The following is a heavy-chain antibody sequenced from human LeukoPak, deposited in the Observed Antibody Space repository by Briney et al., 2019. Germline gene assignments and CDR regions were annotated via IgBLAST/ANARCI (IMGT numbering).Heavy chain of an antibody. CDR3: ARLTVAGIWYFNY. CDR2: VSGSGGTT. J-gene: IGHJ4*02. CDR1: GFTFNTYA. D-gene: IGHD6-19*01. V-gene: IGHV3-23*01. Sequence: GGSLRLSCAASGFTFNTYAMSWVRQAPGKGLEWVSAVSGSGGTTYYTDSVKGRFTISRDNSKNTLSLQMNSLRAEDTAVYYCARLTVAGIWYFNYWGQGTLVTVSS.